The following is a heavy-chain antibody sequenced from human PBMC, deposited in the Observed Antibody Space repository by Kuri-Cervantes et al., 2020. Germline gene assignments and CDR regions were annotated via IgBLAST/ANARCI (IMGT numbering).Heavy chain of an antibody. D-gene: IGHD2-8*01. CDR2: ISAYNGDT. V-gene: IGHV1-18*01. Sequence: ASVKVSCKASGYTFTNYGIYWVRQAPGQGLEWMGWISAYNGDTNYAQKFQGRVTMTTDTSTNTIYMELRSLRSDDTAVYYCAREMYAGASDIWGQGTMVTVSS. CDR3: AREMYAGASDI. CDR1: GYTFTNYG. J-gene: IGHJ3*02.